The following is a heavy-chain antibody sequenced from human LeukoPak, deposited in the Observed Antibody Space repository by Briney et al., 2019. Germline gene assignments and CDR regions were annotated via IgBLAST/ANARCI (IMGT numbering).Heavy chain of an antibody. V-gene: IGHV3-7*02. D-gene: IGHD6-6*01. CDR2: IKQDGSEK. CDR1: GFTFSNHW. Sequence: GRSLRLSCAASGFTFSNHWMSWVRQAPGKGLEWVANIKQDGSEKYYVDSVKGRFTISRDNAKNSLYLQMNSLRAEDTAVYYCARGSSSGHHFDYWGQGTLVTVSS. J-gene: IGHJ4*02. CDR3: ARGSSSGHHFDY.